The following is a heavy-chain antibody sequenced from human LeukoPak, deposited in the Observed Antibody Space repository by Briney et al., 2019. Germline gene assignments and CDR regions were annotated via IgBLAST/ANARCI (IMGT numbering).Heavy chain of an antibody. Sequence: GGSLRLSCAASGLTVSKNYMSWVRRAPGKGLESVSVIYSGGSTYYADSVRGRFTISRDNSKNTLYPQMNSLRVEDTAVYYCARVGGHWGQGTLVTVSS. CDR3: ARVGGH. CDR1: GLTVSKNY. J-gene: IGHJ4*02. CDR2: IYSGGST. V-gene: IGHV3-53*01. D-gene: IGHD3-10*01.